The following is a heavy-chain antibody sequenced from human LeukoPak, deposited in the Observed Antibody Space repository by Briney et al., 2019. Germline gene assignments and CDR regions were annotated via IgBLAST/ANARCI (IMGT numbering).Heavy chain of an antibody. V-gene: IGHV1-69*05. D-gene: IGHD2-15*01. CDR2: IIPIFGTV. J-gene: IGHJ4*02. Sequence: TSVKISCKASGGTFSSYAISWVRQAPGQGLEWIGGIIPIFGTVNYAQKFQGRVTITTDESTSTAYMELSSLRSEDTAIYYCARDHCSGDSCYFFDYWGQGTLVTVSS. CDR3: ARDHCSGDSCYFFDY. CDR1: GGTFSSYA.